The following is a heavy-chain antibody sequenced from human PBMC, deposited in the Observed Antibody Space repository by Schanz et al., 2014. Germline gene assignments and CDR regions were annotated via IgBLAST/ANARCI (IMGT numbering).Heavy chain of an antibody. Sequence: VQLVESGGGVVQPGRSLRLSCAASGFTFSTHAMHWVRQAPGKGLEWVALVSSDGNNDYYTDSVKGRFTISRDNSKNTLYLEVNSLRPEDAALYDCARDNSHWLVDYWGQGTLVTVSS. CDR2: VSSDGNND. J-gene: IGHJ4*02. CDR3: ARDNSHWLVDY. CDR1: GFTFSTHA. V-gene: IGHV3-30*03. D-gene: IGHD6-19*01.